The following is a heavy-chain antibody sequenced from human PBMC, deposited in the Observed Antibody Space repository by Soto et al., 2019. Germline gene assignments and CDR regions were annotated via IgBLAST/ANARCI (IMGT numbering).Heavy chain of an antibody. CDR1: GFSLSTYHMG. CDR2: IYWDDDK. J-gene: IGHJ4*02. Sequence: EPMTLSGDFSGFSLSTYHMGVAWIRQPPGKALEWLALIYWDDDKRYSPSLKDRLAISKDTSSNQVVLTITNIDPGDSATYFCAHAGYYDLLTFDHRGPGTLVTVSS. CDR3: AHAGYYDLLTFDH. D-gene: IGHD1-26*01. V-gene: IGHV2-5*02.